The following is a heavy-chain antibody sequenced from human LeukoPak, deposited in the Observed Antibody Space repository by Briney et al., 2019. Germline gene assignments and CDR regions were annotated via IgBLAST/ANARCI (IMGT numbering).Heavy chain of an antibody. V-gene: IGHV1-46*01. Sequence: ASVKVSCKASGYTFTSYYMHWVRQAPGQGLEWMRIINPSGGSTSYAQKFQGRVTMTRDMSTSTVYMELSSLRSEDTAVYYCARAYYYDSSGYYENPFFDYWGQGTLVTVSS. CDR3: ARAYYYDSSGYYENPFFDY. D-gene: IGHD3-22*01. CDR1: GYTFTSYY. CDR2: INPSGGST. J-gene: IGHJ4*02.